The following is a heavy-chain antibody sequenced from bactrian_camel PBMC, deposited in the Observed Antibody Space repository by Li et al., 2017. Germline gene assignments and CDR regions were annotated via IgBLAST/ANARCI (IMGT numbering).Heavy chain of an antibody. CDR3: AKGPGRLYSDYDF. CDR1: GFTFGAHV. Sequence: VQLVESGGGLVQPGGSLSLSCAVSGFTFGAHVMAWVRQASGKGLEYVSHLNTGGTVTYYADSVKGRFTISRDNAKNTVYLQLNNLKTEDTAMYYCAKGPGRLYSDYDFWGQGTQVTVS. CDR2: LNTGGTVT. D-gene: IGHD2*01. V-gene: IGHV3S35*01. J-gene: IGHJ4*01.